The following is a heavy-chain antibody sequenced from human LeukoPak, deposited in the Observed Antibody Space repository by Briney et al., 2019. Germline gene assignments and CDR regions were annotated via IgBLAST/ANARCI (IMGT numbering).Heavy chain of an antibody. CDR3: AIDAARYSSGWYFDY. D-gene: IGHD6-19*01. CDR2: ISGSGGST. J-gene: IGHJ4*02. V-gene: IGHV3-23*01. CDR1: GFTISSYA. Sequence: GGSLRLSCAASGFTISSYAMSWVRQAPGKGLEWVSVISGSGGSTYYADSVKGRFTISRDNSKNTLYLQMNSLRAEDTAVYYCAIDAARYSSGWYFDYWGQGTLVTVSS.